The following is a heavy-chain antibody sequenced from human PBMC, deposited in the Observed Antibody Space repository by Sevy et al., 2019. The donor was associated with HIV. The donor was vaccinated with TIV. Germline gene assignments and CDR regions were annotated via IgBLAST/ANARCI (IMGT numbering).Heavy chain of an antibody. Sequence: ASVKVSCKASGYTFTSYGISWVRQAPGQGLEWMGWISAYNGNTNYAQKLQGRVTMTTDTSTSTAYMELRSLRSDDTAVYYCASSAAPSSSWYDDYYYGMDVWGQGTTVTVSS. V-gene: IGHV1-18*01. CDR2: ISAYNGNT. CDR1: GYTFTSYG. J-gene: IGHJ6*02. D-gene: IGHD6-13*01. CDR3: ASSAAPSSSWYDDYYYGMDV.